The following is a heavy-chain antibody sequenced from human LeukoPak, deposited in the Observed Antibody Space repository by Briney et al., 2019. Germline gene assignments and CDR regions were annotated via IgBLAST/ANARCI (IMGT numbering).Heavy chain of an antibody. D-gene: IGHD3-9*01. Sequence: PGGSLRLSCAASGFTFTDYYMSWIRQAPGKGLEWVSYITNSGTTIYYADSVKGRFTISRDNAKNSLYLQMNSLRAGDTAVYYCARDGHYDILNGYFQDWGQGTLVTVSS. V-gene: IGHV3-11*01. CDR3: ARDGHYDILNGYFQD. J-gene: IGHJ1*01. CDR1: GFTFTDYY. CDR2: ITNSGTTI.